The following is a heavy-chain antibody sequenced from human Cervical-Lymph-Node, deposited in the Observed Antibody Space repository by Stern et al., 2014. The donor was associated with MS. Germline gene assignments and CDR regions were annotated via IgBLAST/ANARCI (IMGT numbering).Heavy chain of an antibody. D-gene: IGHD6-19*01. V-gene: IGHV4-34*01. J-gene: IGHJ4*02. Sequence: QVQLQQWGAGLLKPSETLSLTCAVYGGSFSDYFWGWIRQTPGRGLEWIGDINRRGTTNYNPSLKSRVTVSGDTSNNHFSLKLTSVTAADTAVYFCATNPAGFSAGWHDYWGPGTLVTVSS. CDR2: INRRGTT. CDR3: ATNPAGFSAGWHDY. CDR1: GGSFSDYF.